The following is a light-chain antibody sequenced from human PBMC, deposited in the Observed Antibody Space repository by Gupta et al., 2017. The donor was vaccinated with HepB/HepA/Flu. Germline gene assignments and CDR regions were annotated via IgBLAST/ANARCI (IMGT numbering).Light chain of an antibody. CDR3: MQALQTPLT. J-gene: IGKJ4*01. Sequence: DIVMTQSPLSLPVTPGESASISCRSSQSLRHYNGYKYLDWYLQTPGQSPQLLIYLGSNRASGVPDRFSGSGSGTDFTLKISRVEAADVGVYFCMQALQTPLTFGGGTKVEIE. CDR1: QSLRHYNGYKY. V-gene: IGKV2-28*01. CDR2: LGS.